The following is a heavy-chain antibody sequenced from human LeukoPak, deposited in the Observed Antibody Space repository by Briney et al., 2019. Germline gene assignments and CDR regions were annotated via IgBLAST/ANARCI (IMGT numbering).Heavy chain of an antibody. Sequence: GGSLRLSCAASELTFSSYNMNWVRQAPGKGLEWVSSISSTSKYIYYADSVKGRFTISRDNSKNTLYLQMNSLRAEDTAIYYCAKDKLWGEDYFDYWGQGTLVTVSS. V-gene: IGHV3-21*01. CDR2: ISSTSKYI. J-gene: IGHJ4*02. D-gene: IGHD3-16*01. CDR1: ELTFSSYN. CDR3: AKDKLWGEDYFDY.